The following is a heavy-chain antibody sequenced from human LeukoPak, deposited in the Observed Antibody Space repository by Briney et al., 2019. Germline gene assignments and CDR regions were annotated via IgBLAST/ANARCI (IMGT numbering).Heavy chain of an antibody. CDR3: ARLGAGPTYYDFWSGYSSFYFDY. CDR2: ISSSGNT. D-gene: IGHD3-3*01. J-gene: IGHJ4*02. CDR1: GGSTSSGNYY. Sequence: SETLSLTCTVSGGSTSSGNYYWGWIRQPPGKGLEWIGGISSSGNTYYNPSLKSRITISIGTSKNHFSLKLSSVSAADTAVYYCARLGAGPTYYDFWSGYSSFYFDYWGQGTLVTVSS. V-gene: IGHV4-39*02.